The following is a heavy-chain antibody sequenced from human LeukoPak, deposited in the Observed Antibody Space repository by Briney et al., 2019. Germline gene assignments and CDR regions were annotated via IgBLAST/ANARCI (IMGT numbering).Heavy chain of an antibody. J-gene: IGHJ4*02. CDR3: AKDRITGTPYYFDY. Sequence: PGRSLRLSCAASRFTFTNYAMSWVRQAPPKGLEWVLGISGSGGSTYYADSVKGRFTISRDTSKTPLYLQMDSLRAEDTAVYHCAKDRITGTPYYFDYWGQGTLVTISS. D-gene: IGHD1-20*01. CDR2: ISGSGGST. CDR1: RFTFTNYA. V-gene: IGHV3-23*01.